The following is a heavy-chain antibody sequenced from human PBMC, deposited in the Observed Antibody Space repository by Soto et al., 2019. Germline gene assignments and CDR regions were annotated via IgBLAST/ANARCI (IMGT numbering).Heavy chain of an antibody. V-gene: IGHV4-31*03. J-gene: IGHJ4*02. CDR2: IYYSGST. CDR3: ARRSHRSGSGSFIEK. Sequence: SETLSLTCTVSGGSISSGGYYWSWIRQHPGKGLEWIGYIYYSGSTYYNPSLKSRVTISVDTSKNQFSLKLSSVTAADTAVYYCARRSHRSGSGSFIEKWGQGTLVTVSS. CDR1: GGSISSGGYY. D-gene: IGHD3-10*01.